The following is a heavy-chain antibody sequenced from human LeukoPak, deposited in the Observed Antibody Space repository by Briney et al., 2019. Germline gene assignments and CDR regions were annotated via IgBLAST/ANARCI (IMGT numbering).Heavy chain of an antibody. V-gene: IGHV4-59*01. CDR3: ARAEYSRGWYDRDRGAVFIQH. J-gene: IGHJ1*01. Sequence: SETLSLTCTVSGGSISIYYSRWLRQPPGKGLEWVGYIFYSGSTNYTPSLKSRVTISVDTSKNQFSLKLSYVTAADTAVYYCARAEYSRGWYDRDRGAVFIQHCGQGTLGTVSS. CDR2: IFYSGST. D-gene: IGHD6-19*01. CDR1: GGSISIYY.